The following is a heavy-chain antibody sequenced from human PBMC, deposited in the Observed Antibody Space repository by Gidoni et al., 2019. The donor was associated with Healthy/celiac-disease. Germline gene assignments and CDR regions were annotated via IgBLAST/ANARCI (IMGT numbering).Heavy chain of an antibody. CDR2: IYHSGST. Sequence: QLQLQESGSGLVKPSQTLSLTCAVSGGSISSGGYSWIWIRQPPGKGLEWIGYIYHSGSTYYNPSLKSRVTISVDRSKNQFSLKLSSVTAADTAVYYCARGYGSSWYNWFDPWGQGTLVTVSS. CDR1: GGSISSGGYS. D-gene: IGHD6-13*01. V-gene: IGHV4-30-2*01. J-gene: IGHJ5*02. CDR3: ARGYGSSWYNWFDP.